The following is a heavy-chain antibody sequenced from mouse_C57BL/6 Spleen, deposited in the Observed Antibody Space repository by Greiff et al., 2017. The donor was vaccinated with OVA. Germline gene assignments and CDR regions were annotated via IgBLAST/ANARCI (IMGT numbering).Heavy chain of an antibody. CDR3: AGRTAQATFAMDY. CDR2: INPYNGGT. V-gene: IGHV1-19*01. D-gene: IGHD3-2*02. J-gene: IGHJ4*01. Sequence: EVQLQQSGPVLVKPGASVKMSCKASGYTFTDYYMNWVKQSHGKSLEWIGVINPYNGGTSYNQKFKGKATLTVDKSSSTAYMELNSLTSEDSAVYYCAGRTAQATFAMDYWGQGTSVTVSS. CDR1: GYTFTDYY.